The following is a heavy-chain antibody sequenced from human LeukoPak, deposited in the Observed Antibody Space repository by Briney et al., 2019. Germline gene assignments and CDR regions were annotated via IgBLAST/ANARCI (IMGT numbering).Heavy chain of an antibody. D-gene: IGHD2-21*01. CDR1: GFTVSSNY. V-gene: IGHV3-53*01. CDR3: ARGTVGVGKVDY. J-gene: IGHJ4*02. CDR2: IYSIGST. Sequence: PGGSLRLSCAASGFTVSSNYMSWVRQAPGKGLEWVSVIYSIGSTLYADSVKGRFTISRDNSKNTLYLEMNSLRAEDTAVYNCARGTVGVGKVDYWGQGNLVSVSS.